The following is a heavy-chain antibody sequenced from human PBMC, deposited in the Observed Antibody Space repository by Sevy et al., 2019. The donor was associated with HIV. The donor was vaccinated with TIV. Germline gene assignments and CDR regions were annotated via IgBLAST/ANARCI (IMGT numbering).Heavy chain of an antibody. J-gene: IGHJ5*02. CDR1: DGSFSGYY. Sequence: SETLSLTCAVHDGSFSGYYWTWIRQLPGKGLEWIGEISESGITYYNPSLKSRVTISVDTSNKQFSLKLNSVTAADTAVYFCPRSPPVVVVPGAPSWFDPWGQGTLVTVSS. CDR2: ISESGIT. V-gene: IGHV4-34*01. D-gene: IGHD2-2*01. CDR3: PRSPPVVVVPGAPSWFDP.